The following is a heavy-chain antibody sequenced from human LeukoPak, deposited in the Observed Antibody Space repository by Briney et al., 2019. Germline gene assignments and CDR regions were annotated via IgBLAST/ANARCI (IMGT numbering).Heavy chain of an antibody. V-gene: IGHV3-11*04. CDR3: ARDLDVVVGPAHYDALDL. Sequence: GGSLRLSCAASGFTFSDYYINWIRQAPGKGLEWVSSISSSGSAIFYADSVRGRFTISRDNAKNSLFLQMNSLRAEDTAVYYYARDLDVVVGPAHYDALDLWGQGTTVTVS. CDR2: ISSSGSAI. J-gene: IGHJ3*01. CDR1: GFTFSDYY. D-gene: IGHD2-15*01.